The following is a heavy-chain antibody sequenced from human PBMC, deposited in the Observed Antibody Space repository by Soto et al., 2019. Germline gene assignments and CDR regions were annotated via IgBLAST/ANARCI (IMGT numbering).Heavy chain of an antibody. J-gene: IGHJ6*02. D-gene: IGHD2-21*01. CDR3: ARWGGAYSYYGVDV. CDR1: GFTFSGYA. CDR2: ISYDGSNQ. Sequence: QVPLVESGGGVVQPGMSLRLSCSASGFTFSGYAMHCVRQAPGKGLEWVSLISYDGSNQYYGDSVKGRFTISRDNSKNVAYLQISSLRPEVTAVYYCARWGGAYSYYGVDVWGHGPTVAVSS. V-gene: IGHV3-30*15.